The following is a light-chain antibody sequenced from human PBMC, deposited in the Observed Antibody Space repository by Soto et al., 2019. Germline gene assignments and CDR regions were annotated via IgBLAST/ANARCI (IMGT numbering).Light chain of an antibody. V-gene: IGKV1-5*03. CDR2: KAS. J-gene: IGKJ1*01. CDR1: QSISSW. Sequence: DIQMTQSPSTLSASVGDRVTIACRASQSISSWLAWYQQKPGKAPKVLIYKASSLESGVPSRCSGRGSGTEFTLTISSLQPDDFATYYCQQYKSYPWTFGQGTKVEIK. CDR3: QQYKSYPWT.